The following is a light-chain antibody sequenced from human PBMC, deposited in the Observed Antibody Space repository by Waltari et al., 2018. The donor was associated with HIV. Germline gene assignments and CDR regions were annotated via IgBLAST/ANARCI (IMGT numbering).Light chain of an antibody. V-gene: IGKV3-20*01. CDR2: SAS. J-gene: IGKJ2*01. Sequence: EIVLTQSPDTLSLSPGERATLPCRASQSVSSSHLAWYQQKRGQAPRLFIYSASRRATGIPDRFSGSGSGTDFTLTISRLEPEDFAVYYCQQYGSSPFTFGLGTRLEIK. CDR1: QSVSSSH. CDR3: QQYGSSPFT.